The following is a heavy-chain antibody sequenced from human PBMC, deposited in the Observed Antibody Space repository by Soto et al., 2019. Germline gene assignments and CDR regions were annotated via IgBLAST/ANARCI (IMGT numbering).Heavy chain of an antibody. CDR1: SGSIFTTNW. D-gene: IGHD3-16*01. CDR3: ARKPDVATAKVGGGYVFDV. Sequence: QVQLQESGPGLVKPSGTLSLTCAASSGSIFTTNWWSWVRQSPGRGLQWIGDIYHSGSPKYNPSLKSRVSISIDKSKDRFFLKLTSVTAADTAVYYCARKPDVATAKVGGGYVFDVWGHGTMVTVSS. J-gene: IGHJ3*01. CDR2: IYHSGSP. V-gene: IGHV4-4*02.